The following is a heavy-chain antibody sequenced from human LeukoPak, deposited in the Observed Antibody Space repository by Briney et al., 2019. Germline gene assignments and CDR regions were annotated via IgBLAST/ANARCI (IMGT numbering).Heavy chain of an antibody. Sequence: PSETLSLTCAVYGGSFSGYYWSWIRQPPGKGPEWIGEINHSGSTNYNPSLKSRVTISVDTSKNQFSLKLSSVTAADTAVYYCARGRGDDILTGYYTPLDYWGQGTLVTVSS. J-gene: IGHJ4*02. CDR3: ARGRGDDILTGYYTPLDY. V-gene: IGHV4-34*01. D-gene: IGHD3-9*01. CDR1: GGSFSGYY. CDR2: INHSGST.